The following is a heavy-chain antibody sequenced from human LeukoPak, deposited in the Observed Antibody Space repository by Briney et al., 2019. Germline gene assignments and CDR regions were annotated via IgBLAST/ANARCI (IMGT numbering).Heavy chain of an antibody. J-gene: IGHJ4*02. D-gene: IGHD6-19*01. V-gene: IGHV3-7*03. CDR1: GFTFGKYW. CDR2: IKLDGSEK. CDR3: ARDFGSGWYEVDY. Sequence: SGGSLRLSCVASGFTFGKYWMSWVRQAPGKGLEWVANIKLDGSEKNYVDSVKGRFTISRDNTKNSLYLQMNSLRVEDTAVFYCARDFGSGWYEVDYWGQGTLVTVSS.